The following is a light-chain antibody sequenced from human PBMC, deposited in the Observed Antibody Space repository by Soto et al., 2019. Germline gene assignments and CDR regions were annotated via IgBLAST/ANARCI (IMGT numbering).Light chain of an antibody. Sequence: QSVLTQPRSVSGSPGQSVTISCTGTSSDVGGYNYVSWYQQHPGKAPKLMIYDVTKRPSGVPDRFSDSKSGNTASLTISGLQAEDEADYYCCSYAGSVLYVFGTGTKLTVL. CDR1: SSDVGGYNY. CDR3: CSYAGSVLYV. V-gene: IGLV2-11*01. CDR2: DVT. J-gene: IGLJ1*01.